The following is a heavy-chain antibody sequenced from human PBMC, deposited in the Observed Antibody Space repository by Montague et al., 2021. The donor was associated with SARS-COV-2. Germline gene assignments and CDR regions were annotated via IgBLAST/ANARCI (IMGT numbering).Heavy chain of an antibody. J-gene: IGHJ4*02. Sequence: PALVKPTQTLTLTCTFSGFSLSTSGLCVSWIRQPPGKALEWLARIDWDDDKYYSTSLKTRLTISKDTSKNHVVLTMTNMDPVDTATYYCARMSAGATIAFDYWGQGTLVTVSS. V-gene: IGHV2-70*11. CDR3: ARMSAGATIAFDY. D-gene: IGHD1-26*01. CDR1: GFSLSTSGLC. CDR2: IDWDDDK.